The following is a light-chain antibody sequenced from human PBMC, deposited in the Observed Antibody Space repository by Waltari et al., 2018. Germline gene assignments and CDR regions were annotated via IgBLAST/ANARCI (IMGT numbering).Light chain of an antibody. CDR1: QSISIN. CDR3: QQYNNWPRT. V-gene: IGKV3-15*01. Sequence: VMTQSPVTLSVSPGERATLSCRASQSISINLAWYQHKPGQAPRLLIYTASTRATGIPTRFSGSGSGTEFTLTISTPQSEDFAVYYCQQYNNWPRTFGPGTTVEIK. CDR2: TAS. J-gene: IGKJ1*01.